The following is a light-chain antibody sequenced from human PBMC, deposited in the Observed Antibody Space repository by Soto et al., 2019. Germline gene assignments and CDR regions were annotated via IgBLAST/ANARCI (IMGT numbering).Light chain of an antibody. CDR3: QQRSNWPPSIT. J-gene: IGKJ5*01. Sequence: EIVLRQSPATLSLSPGERATLSCRASQSVDINLAWYQQKPGQAPRLLIYGASTRATDMPGRFSGSGSGTDFTLTISRLEPEDFAVYYCQQRSNWPPSITFGQGTRLEIK. CDR2: GAS. V-gene: IGKV3-11*01. CDR1: QSVDIN.